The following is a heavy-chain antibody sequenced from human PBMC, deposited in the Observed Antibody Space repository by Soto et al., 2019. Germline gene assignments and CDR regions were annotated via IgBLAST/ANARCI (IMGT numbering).Heavy chain of an antibody. Sequence: GGSLRLSCAASGFTFSSYGMHWVRQAPGKGLEWVAVIWYDGSNKYYADSVKGRFTISRDNSKNTLYLQMNSLRAEDTAVYYCARDVGDAALDYWGQGTLVTVSS. V-gene: IGHV3-33*01. CDR2: IWYDGSNK. J-gene: IGHJ4*02. D-gene: IGHD4-17*01. CDR1: GFTFSSYG. CDR3: ARDVGDAALDY.